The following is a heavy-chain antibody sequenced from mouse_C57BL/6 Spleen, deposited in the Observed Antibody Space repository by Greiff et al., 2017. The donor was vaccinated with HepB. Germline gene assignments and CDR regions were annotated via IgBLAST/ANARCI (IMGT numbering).Heavy chain of an antibody. CDR3: ARRGDGYYFDY. Sequence: VQLQQPGAELVMPGASVKLSCKASGYTFTSYWMHWVKQRPGQGLEWIGEIDPSDSYTNYNQKFKGKSTLTVDKSSSTAYMQLSSLTSVDSAVYYCARRGDGYYFDYWGQGTTLTVSS. CDR1: GYTFTSYW. V-gene: IGHV1-69*01. J-gene: IGHJ2*01. CDR2: IDPSDSYT. D-gene: IGHD2-3*01.